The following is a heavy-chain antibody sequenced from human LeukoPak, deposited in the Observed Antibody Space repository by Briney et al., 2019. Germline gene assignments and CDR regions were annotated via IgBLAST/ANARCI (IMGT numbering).Heavy chain of an antibody. J-gene: IGHJ6*02. CDR3: ARGDCSGGSCSSMDV. D-gene: IGHD2-15*01. V-gene: IGHV3-13*04. CDR1: GFTFSTYD. Sequence: GGSLRLSCAASGFTFSTYDMHWVRQATGKGLEWVSGINSAGDTYYPGSVKGRFTISREDAKNSFYLQMNSLRAGDTAVYYCARGDCSGGSCSSMDVWGQGTTVTVSS. CDR2: INSAGDT.